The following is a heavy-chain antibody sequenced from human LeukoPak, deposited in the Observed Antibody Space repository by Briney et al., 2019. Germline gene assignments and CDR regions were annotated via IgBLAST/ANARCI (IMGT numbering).Heavy chain of an antibody. CDR1: GYTFTSYY. J-gene: IGHJ4*02. CDR2: INPSGGST. V-gene: IGHV1-46*01. D-gene: IGHD4-17*01. CDR3: AREGQRTTTVTTDFDY. Sequence: ASVKVSCKASGYTFTSYYMHWVRQAPGQGLEWMGIINPSGGSTSYAQKFQGRVTMTRDMSTSTVYMELSSLRSEDTAVYYCAREGQRTTTVTTDFDYWGQGTLVTVSS.